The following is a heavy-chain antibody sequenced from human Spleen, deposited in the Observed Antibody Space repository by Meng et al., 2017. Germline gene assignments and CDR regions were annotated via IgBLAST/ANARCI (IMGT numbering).Heavy chain of an antibody. J-gene: IGHJ3*02. CDR1: GFTFSSYS. V-gene: IGHV3-23*01. D-gene: IGHD3-10*01. Sequence: GESLKISCAASGFTFSSYSMNWVRQAPGMGLEWLSAISPSGDFALYADSVKGRFTISRDNSRNTLHFQMDSLRAEDTALYYCAKKLVRGETHAFDTWGQGTMVTVSS. CDR2: ISPSGDFA. CDR3: AKKLVRGETHAFDT.